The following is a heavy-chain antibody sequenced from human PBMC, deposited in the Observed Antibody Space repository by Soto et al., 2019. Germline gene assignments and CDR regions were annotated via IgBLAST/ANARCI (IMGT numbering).Heavy chain of an antibody. V-gene: IGHV4-31*03. J-gene: IGHJ6*02. CDR3: ARGSQQLVPERDDYYYYGMDV. Sequence: SETLSLTCTVSGGSISSGGYYWSWIRQHPGKGLEWIGYIYYSGSTYYNPSLKSRVTISVDTSKNQFSLKLSSVTAADTAVYYCARGSQQLVPERDDYYYYGMDVWGQGTTLTVSS. CDR1: GGSISSGGYY. D-gene: IGHD6-13*01. CDR2: IYYSGST.